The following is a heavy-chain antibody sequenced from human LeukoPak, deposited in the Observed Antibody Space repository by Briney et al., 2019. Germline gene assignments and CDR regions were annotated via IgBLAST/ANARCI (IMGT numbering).Heavy chain of an antibody. CDR3: ARFSSSWSFDY. D-gene: IGHD6-13*01. J-gene: IGHJ4*02. CDR1: GGSISSYY. Sequence: KTSETLSLTCTVSGGSISSYYWSWIRQPPGKGLEWIGYIYYSGRTNYNPSLKSRVTISEDTSKNQFSLKLSSVTAADTAVYYCARFSSSWSFDYWGQGTLVTVSS. V-gene: IGHV4-59*01. CDR2: IYYSGRT.